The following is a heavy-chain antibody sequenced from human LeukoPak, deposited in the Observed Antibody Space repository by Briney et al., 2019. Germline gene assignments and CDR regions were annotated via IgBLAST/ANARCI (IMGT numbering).Heavy chain of an antibody. V-gene: IGHV3-23*01. Sequence: GGSLRLPCAASGFTFSSYAMSWVRQAPGKGLGWVSAISGSGGSTYYADSVKGRFTISRDNSKDTLYLQMNSLRAEDTAVYYCAKDTAMVGGYFDYWGQGTLVTVSS. CDR2: ISGSGGST. J-gene: IGHJ4*02. D-gene: IGHD5-18*01. CDR1: GFTFSSYA. CDR3: AKDTAMVGGYFDY.